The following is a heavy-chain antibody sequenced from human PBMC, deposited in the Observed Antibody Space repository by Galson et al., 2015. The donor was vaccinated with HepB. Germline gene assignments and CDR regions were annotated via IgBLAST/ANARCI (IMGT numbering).Heavy chain of an antibody. J-gene: IGHJ5*02. CDR1: GGTFSSYA. CDR3: ARDPNTYHYDSSGYYYNWFDP. Sequence: SVKVSCKASGGTFSSYAISWVRQAPGQGLEWMGRIIPILGIANYAQKFQGRVTITADKSTSTAYMELSSLRSEDTAVYYCARDPNTYHYDSSGYYYNWFDPWGQGTLVTVSS. V-gene: IGHV1-69*04. CDR2: IIPILGIA. D-gene: IGHD3-22*01.